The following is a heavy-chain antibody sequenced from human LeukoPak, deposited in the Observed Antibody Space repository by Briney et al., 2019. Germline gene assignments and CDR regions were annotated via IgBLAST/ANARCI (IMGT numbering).Heavy chain of an antibody. J-gene: IGHJ3*01. CDR2: ISVSGCDT. V-gene: IGHV3-23*01. CDR1: GFTFSSYA. CDR3: AKDWRDYGDFHAFDV. Sequence: GGSLRLSCAASGFTFSSYAMNWVRQAPGKGLDWVSSISVSGCDTYYADSVKGRFTISRDNSKNTLFLQMKSLRAEDTAVYYCAKDWRDYGDFHAFDVWGQGTVVTVSS. D-gene: IGHD4-17*01.